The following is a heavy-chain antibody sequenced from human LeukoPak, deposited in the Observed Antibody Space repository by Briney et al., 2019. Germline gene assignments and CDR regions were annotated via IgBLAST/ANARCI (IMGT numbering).Heavy chain of an antibody. CDR2: IKQDGSEK. Sequence: PGGSLRLSCAASGFTFSSYWMSWVRQAPGKGLEWVANIKQDGSEKYYVDSVKGRFTISRDNAKNSLYLQMNSLRAEDTAIYYCAKGGRGSHVDYWGQGTLVTVSS. CDR1: GFTFSSYW. CDR3: AKGGRGSHVDY. J-gene: IGHJ4*02. D-gene: IGHD2-15*01. V-gene: IGHV3-7*03.